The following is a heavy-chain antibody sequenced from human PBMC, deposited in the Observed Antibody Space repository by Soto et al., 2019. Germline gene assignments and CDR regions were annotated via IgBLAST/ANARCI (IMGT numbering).Heavy chain of an antibody. CDR1: GGSITGGSISSTTYY. CDR2: FFIGGNT. CDR3: ARHAVHSSGLTDY. V-gene: IGHV4-39*01. D-gene: IGHD6-19*01. Sequence: PSETLSLTCTVSGGSITGGSISSTTYYWGWMRQPPGKGLEWIASFFIGGNTYYNPSLKSRVTTSVDTSKNQFSLKLSSVTAADTAVYFCARHAVHSSGLTDYRGQRTPVTGSS. J-gene: IGHJ4*02.